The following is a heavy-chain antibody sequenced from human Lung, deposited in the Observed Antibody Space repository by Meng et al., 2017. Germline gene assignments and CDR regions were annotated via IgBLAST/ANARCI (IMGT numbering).Heavy chain of an antibody. Sequence: GQLQEGVAGLLKPSEPLSLTCVVSGGSFSDYYWSWIRQPPGKGLEWIGEINHNGSTNYNPSLESRATISVDTSQNNLSLKLSSVTAADSAVYYCARGPTTMAHDFDYWGQGTLVTVSS. D-gene: IGHD4-11*01. CDR3: ARGPTTMAHDFDY. V-gene: IGHV4-34*01. J-gene: IGHJ4*02. CDR2: INHNGST. CDR1: GGSFSDYY.